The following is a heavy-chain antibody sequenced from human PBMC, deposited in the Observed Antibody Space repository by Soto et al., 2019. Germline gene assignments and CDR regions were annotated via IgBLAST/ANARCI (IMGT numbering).Heavy chain of an antibody. CDR3: ARGYDFVWGSYRSDAFDI. Sequence: GASVKVSCKASGYTFTNYGISWVRQAPGQRLEWLGWLNAGNSNREYSQKFQGRIIMTKDTSASTAYMELSSLISEDTAVYYCARGYDFVWGSYRSDAFDIWGQGTMVSVSS. CDR1: GYTFTNYG. CDR2: LNAGNSNR. J-gene: IGHJ3*02. V-gene: IGHV1-3*01. D-gene: IGHD3-16*02.